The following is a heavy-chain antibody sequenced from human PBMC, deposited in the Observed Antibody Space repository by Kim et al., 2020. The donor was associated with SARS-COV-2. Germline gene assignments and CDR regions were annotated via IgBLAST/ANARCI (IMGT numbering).Heavy chain of an antibody. J-gene: IGHJ6*02. V-gene: IGHV3-30*02. Sequence: SVKGRLTIARDKSKNTLYLQLNSLRPEDTAVYYCAKDLKSGGYYYYYGMDVWGQGTTVTVSS. D-gene: IGHD1-26*01. CDR3: AKDLKSGGYYYYYGMDV.